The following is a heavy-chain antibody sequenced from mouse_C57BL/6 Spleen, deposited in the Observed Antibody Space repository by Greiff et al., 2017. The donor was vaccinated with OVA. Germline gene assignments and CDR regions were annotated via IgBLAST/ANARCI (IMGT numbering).Heavy chain of an antibody. J-gene: IGHJ2*01. Sequence: QVQLKESGAELARPGASVKMSCKASGYTFTSYTMHWVKQRPGQGLEWIGYINPSSGYTKYNQKFKDKATLTADKSSSTAYMQLSSLTSEDSAVYYCERCGVTTVVDFDYWGQGTTLTVSS. CDR3: ERCGVTTVVDFDY. CDR1: GYTFTSYT. CDR2: INPSSGYT. D-gene: IGHD1-1*01. V-gene: IGHV1-4*01.